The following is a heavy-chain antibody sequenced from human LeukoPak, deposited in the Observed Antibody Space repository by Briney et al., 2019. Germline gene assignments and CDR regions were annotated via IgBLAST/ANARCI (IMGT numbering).Heavy chain of an antibody. Sequence: ASVKVSCKTSGYTFTDYYMHWVRPAPGQGLEWMGWINPNSGGTNYAQKFQGRVTMTRDTSISTAYMEVTWLTSDDTALYYCARAPYCDSASCYTGYNWFNPWGQGTLVTVSS. D-gene: IGHD2-2*02. CDR2: INPNSGGT. CDR3: ARAPYCDSASCYTGYNWFNP. J-gene: IGHJ5*02. CDR1: GYTFTDYY. V-gene: IGHV1-2*02.